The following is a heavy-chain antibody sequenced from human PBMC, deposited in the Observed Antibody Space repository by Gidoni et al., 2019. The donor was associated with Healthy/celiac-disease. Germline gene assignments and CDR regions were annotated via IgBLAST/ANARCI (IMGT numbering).Heavy chain of an antibody. D-gene: IGHD2-15*01. V-gene: IGHV3-11*05. J-gene: IGHJ4*02. Sequence: QVQLVESGGGLVKPGRSLRLSCAASGFTFSYYYMTWIRQAPGKGLEWVSYISSSSSYTNYADSVKGRFTISRDNAKNSLYLQMNSLRAEDTAVYYCAREGNRGGQYCSGGSCYFDYWGQGTLVTVSS. CDR1: GFTFSYYY. CDR2: ISSSSSYT. CDR3: AREGNRGGQYCSGGSCYFDY.